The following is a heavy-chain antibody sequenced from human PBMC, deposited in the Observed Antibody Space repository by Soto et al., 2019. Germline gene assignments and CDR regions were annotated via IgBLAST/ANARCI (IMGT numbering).Heavy chain of an antibody. Sequence: QVQLQESGPGMVKPSQTLSLTCTVSGGSISSGGYYWSWIRLHPGKGLEWIGYIYYSGSPYYNPSLTRRVTISVDTSKNQFYLKLSSVTAADTAVYYCASDRGELGEAFDIWGQGTMVTVSS. CDR1: GGSISSGGYY. V-gene: IGHV4-31*03. D-gene: IGHD1-7*01. CDR3: ASDRGELGEAFDI. CDR2: IYYSGSP. J-gene: IGHJ3*02.